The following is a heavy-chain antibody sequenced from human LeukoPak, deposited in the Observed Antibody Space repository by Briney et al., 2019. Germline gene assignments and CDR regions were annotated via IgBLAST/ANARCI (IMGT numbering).Heavy chain of an antibody. Sequence: SETLSLTCTVSGGSISSGDYYWSWIRQPPGKGLEWIGYMYYSGSTYYNPSLKSRVTISVDTSKNQFSLKLSSVTAADTAVYYCARVSIAAAGTDYWGQGTLVTVSS. D-gene: IGHD6-13*01. V-gene: IGHV4-30-4*01. CDR1: GGSISSGDYY. J-gene: IGHJ4*02. CDR2: MYYSGST. CDR3: ARVSIAAAGTDY.